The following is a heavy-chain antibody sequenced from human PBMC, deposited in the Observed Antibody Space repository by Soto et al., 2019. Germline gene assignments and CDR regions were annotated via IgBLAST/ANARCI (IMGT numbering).Heavy chain of an antibody. CDR3: ARGGGGTLRPYDH. J-gene: IGHJ4*02. CDR1: GFIVSDNY. V-gene: IGHV3-53*02. Sequence: EVQLVETGGGLIQPGGSLRLSCAFSGFIVSDNYMTWVRQAPGKGLEWVSVIYSGGSTFYADSVKGRFTISRDTSKNTLYLQMSSLRAGDTAIYYCARGGGGTLRPYDHWGQGTLVTVSS. D-gene: IGHD2-15*01. CDR2: IYSGGST.